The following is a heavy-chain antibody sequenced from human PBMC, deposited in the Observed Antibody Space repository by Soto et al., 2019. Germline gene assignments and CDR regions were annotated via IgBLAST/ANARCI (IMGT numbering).Heavy chain of an antibody. V-gene: IGHV3-23*01. Sequence: EVQLLESGGGLVQPGGSLRLSCAASGFTFSSYAMSWVRQAPGKGLEWVSAISGSGGSTYYADSVKGRFTISRDNSKNTRYLQMNSLRAEDTDVYDCAKECSGRSCYSDYWGQGTLVTVS. J-gene: IGHJ4*02. D-gene: IGHD2-15*01. CDR1: GFTFSSYA. CDR2: ISGSGGST. CDR3: AKECSGRSCYSDY.